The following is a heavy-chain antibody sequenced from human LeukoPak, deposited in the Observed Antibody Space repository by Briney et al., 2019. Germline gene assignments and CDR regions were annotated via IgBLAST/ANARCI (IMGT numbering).Heavy chain of an antibody. J-gene: IGHJ4*02. D-gene: IGHD1-26*01. CDR2: ITTSDGNT. Sequence: PGGSLRLSCAASGFTFSSYTMSWVRQARGQGLEWVSTITTSDGNTYYADSVKGRFTVSRDNSKNSLYLQMNSLRDEDTAVYYCASSGSYRFDYWGQGTLVTVSS. CDR3: ASSGSYRFDY. V-gene: IGHV3-23*01. CDR1: GFTFSSYT.